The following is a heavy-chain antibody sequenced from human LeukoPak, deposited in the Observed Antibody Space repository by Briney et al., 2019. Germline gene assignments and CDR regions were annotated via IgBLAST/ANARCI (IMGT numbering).Heavy chain of an antibody. CDR2: INHSGST. CDR1: GGSFSGYY. CDR3: ARLIVQGYYFDY. J-gene: IGHJ4*02. D-gene: IGHD3-16*02. V-gene: IGHV4-34*01. Sequence: PSETLSLTCAVYGGSFSGYYWSWIRQSPGKGLEWIGEINHSGSTNYNPSLKSRVTISVDTSKSQFSLRLSFVTAADTAVYYCARLIVQGYYFDYWGQGTLVTVSS.